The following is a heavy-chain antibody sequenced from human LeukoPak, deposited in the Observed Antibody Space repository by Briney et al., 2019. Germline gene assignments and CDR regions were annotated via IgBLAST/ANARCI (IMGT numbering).Heavy chain of an antibody. CDR1: GFTFSNAW. V-gene: IGHV3-15*01. Sequence: PGGSLRLSCAASGFTFSNAWMSWVRQAPGKGLEWVGRIKSKTDGGTTDYAAPVKGRFTISRDDSKNTLYLQMNSLKTEDTAVYYCTTVWRWELLYYWEDKFDYWGQGTLVTVSS. J-gene: IGHJ4*02. D-gene: IGHD1-26*01. CDR2: IKSKTDGGTT. CDR3: TTVWRWELLYYWEDKFDY.